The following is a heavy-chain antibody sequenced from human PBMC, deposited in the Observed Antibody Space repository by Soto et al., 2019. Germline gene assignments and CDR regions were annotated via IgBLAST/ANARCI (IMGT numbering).Heavy chain of an antibody. D-gene: IGHD3-10*01. V-gene: IGHV4-31*03. CDR3: ARVEDFRVRGTYNWFDP. J-gene: IGHJ5*02. Sequence: QVQLQESGPGLVKPAQTLSLTCTVSGGSISSGGYYWSWIRQHPGKGLEWIGYIYYSGSTYYNPXLKSRVTISIXXSXNXXSLKLTSVTAADTAVYYCARVEDFRVRGTYNWFDPWGQGTLVTVSS. CDR1: GGSISSGGYY. CDR2: IYYSGST.